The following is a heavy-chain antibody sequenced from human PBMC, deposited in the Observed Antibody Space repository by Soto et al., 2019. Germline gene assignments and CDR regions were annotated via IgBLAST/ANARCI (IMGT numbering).Heavy chain of an antibody. Sequence: ASVKVSCKASGYTFTSYGISWVRQAPGQGLEWMGWISAYNGNTNYAQKLQGRVTMTTDTSTSTAYMELRSLRSDDTAVYYCARVRGRDGYNLLDDYWGQGTLVTVSS. D-gene: IGHD5-12*01. J-gene: IGHJ4*02. V-gene: IGHV1-18*01. CDR3: ARVRGRDGYNLLDDY. CDR2: ISAYNGNT. CDR1: GYTFTSYG.